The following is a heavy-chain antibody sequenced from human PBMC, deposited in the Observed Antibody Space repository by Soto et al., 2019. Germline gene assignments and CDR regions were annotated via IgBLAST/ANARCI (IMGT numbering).Heavy chain of an antibody. CDR1: GDSISTYY. V-gene: IGHV4-59*08. J-gene: IGHJ4*02. CDR3: VRGDWEHRPFDH. Sequence: QVQLKESGPGLVTPSETLSVTCSVSGDSISTYYWSWIRQPPGRGLEWIGYIHYTGTTNYNPSLNSRVPLSLDTATDHFSLRLTSVTAADTAVYYCVRGDWEHRPFDHWGQGTRVTVSS. CDR2: IHYTGTT. D-gene: IGHD3-16*01.